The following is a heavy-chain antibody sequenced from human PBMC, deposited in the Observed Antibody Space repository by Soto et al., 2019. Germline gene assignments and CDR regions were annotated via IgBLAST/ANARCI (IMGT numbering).Heavy chain of an antibody. CDR3: ARAPLWFGEIDTYFDY. D-gene: IGHD3-10*01. Sequence: SSETLSLTCTVSGGSISSYYWSWIRQPPGKGLEWIGYIYYSGSTNYNPSLKSRVTISVDTSKNQFSLKLSSVTAADTAVYYCARAPLWFGEIDTYFDYWGQGTLVTVSS. V-gene: IGHV4-59*01. CDR2: IYYSGST. J-gene: IGHJ4*02. CDR1: GGSISSYY.